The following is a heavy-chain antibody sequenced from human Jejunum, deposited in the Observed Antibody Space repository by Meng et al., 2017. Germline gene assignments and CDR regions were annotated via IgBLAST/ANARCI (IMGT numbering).Heavy chain of an antibody. V-gene: IGHV3-23*01. J-gene: IGHJ4*02. CDR1: GFTFSNYA. CDR2: ISGSGGAT. Sequence: GGSLRLSCAASGFTFSNYAMSWVRQAPGKGLNWVSGISGSGGATHYADSVKGRFSISRDNSKNTTYLQINRLGVEDTAMYYCVRDRYYYDSSGRQYYFDSWGQGTLVTVSS. D-gene: IGHD3-22*01. CDR3: VRDRYYYDSSGRQYYFDS.